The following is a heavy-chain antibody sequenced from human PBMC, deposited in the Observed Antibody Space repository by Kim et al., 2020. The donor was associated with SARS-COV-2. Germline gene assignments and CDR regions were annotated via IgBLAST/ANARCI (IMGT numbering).Heavy chain of an antibody. Sequence: GGSLRLSCAASGFTFSSYSMNWVRQAPGKGLEWVSSISSSSIYIYYADSVKGRFTISRDNAKNSLYLQMNSLRAEDTAVYYCARAGQLVYFVYWGQGTLVTVSS. CDR2: ISSSSIYI. J-gene: IGHJ4*02. D-gene: IGHD6-6*01. CDR3: ARAGQLVYFVY. CDR1: GFTFSSYS. V-gene: IGHV3-21*01.